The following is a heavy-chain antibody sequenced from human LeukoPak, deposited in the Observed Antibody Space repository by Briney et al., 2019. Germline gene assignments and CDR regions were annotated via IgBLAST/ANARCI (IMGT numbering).Heavy chain of an antibody. V-gene: IGHV4-4*02. CDR3: ASFPSSSKRTRGFDY. CDR2: IYHSGST. D-gene: IGHD6-6*01. CDR1: GGSISSSNW. J-gene: IGHJ4*02. Sequence: PSETLSLTCAVSGGSISSSNWWSWVRQPPGKGLEWIGEIYHSGSTNYNPSLKSRVTISVDKSKNQFSLKLSSVTAADTAVYYCASFPSSSKRTRGFDYWGQGTLVTVSS.